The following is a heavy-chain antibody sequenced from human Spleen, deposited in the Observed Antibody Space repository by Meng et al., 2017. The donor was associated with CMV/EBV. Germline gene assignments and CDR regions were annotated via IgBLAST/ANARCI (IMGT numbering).Heavy chain of an antibody. CDR1: GFTFSNVW. CDR2: IKSKTDGGTT. CDR3: AKDMVVVPAGGDFDY. D-gene: IGHD2-2*01. V-gene: IGHV3-15*01. J-gene: IGHJ4*02. Sequence: GGSLRLSCAASGFTFSNVWMSWVRQAPGKGLEWVGRIKSKTDGGTTDYAAPVKGRFTISRYDSKNTLYLQMNSLKTEDTAVYYCAKDMVVVPAGGDFDYWGQGTLVTVSS.